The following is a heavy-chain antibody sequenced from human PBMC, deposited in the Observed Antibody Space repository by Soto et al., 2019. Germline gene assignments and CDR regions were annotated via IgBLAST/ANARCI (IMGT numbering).Heavy chain of an antibody. D-gene: IGHD1-26*01. CDR2: MNPNSGNT. J-gene: IGHJ6*02. Sequence: QVQLVQSGAEVKKPGASVKVSCKASGYTFTSYDINWVRQATGQGLEWMGWMNPNSGNTGYAQKFQDRVTMTRNTSICTAYTELSSLRSEDTAVDCCAGGYSGPDGDYGMAGWGQGTTVTVSS. CDR1: GYTFTSYD. CDR3: AGGYSGPDGDYGMAG. V-gene: IGHV1-8*01.